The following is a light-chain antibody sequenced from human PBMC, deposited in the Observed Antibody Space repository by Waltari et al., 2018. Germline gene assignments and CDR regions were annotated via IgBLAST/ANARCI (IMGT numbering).Light chain of an antibody. CDR2: YDT. CDR3: QVWDSSRHHVI. CDR1: DIGQRS. V-gene: IGLV3-21*04. Sequence: SYMLTQPPSASVAPGQTARIPCGVDDIGQRSVRWGQQGRGPAPVVVIYYDTDRPSGIPDRFSGSHSGNTATLTISRVEAGDEADYYCQVWDSSRHHVIFGGGTRLTVL. J-gene: IGLJ2*01.